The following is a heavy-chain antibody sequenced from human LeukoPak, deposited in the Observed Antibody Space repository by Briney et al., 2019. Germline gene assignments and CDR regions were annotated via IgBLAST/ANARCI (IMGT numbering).Heavy chain of an antibody. CDR1: GFTVSTNS. D-gene: IGHD4/OR15-4a*01. Sequence: GGSLRLSCTVSGFTVSTNSMSWVRQAPGKGLEWVSFIYSDNTHYSDSVKGRFTISRDNSKNTLYLQMDSLRAEDTAVYYCARRAGAYSHPYDYWGQGTLVTVSS. CDR3: ARRAGAYSHPYDY. V-gene: IGHV3-53*01. J-gene: IGHJ4*02. CDR2: IYSDNT.